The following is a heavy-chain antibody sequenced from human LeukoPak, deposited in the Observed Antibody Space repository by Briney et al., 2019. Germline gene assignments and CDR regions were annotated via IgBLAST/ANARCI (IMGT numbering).Heavy chain of an antibody. D-gene: IGHD1-26*01. CDR2: IYYSGST. CDR1: GGSISSYY. J-gene: IGHJ4*02. Sequence: SETLSLTCTVSGGSISSYYWSWIRQPPGKGLEWIGYIYYSGSTNYNPSLKSRVTISVDTSKNQFSLELSSVTAADTAVYYCAKSGSYTSFDYWGQGTLVTVSS. V-gene: IGHV4-59*08. CDR3: AKSGSYTSFDY.